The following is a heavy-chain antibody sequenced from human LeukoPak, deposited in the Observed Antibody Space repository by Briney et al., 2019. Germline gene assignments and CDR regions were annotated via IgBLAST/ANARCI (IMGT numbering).Heavy chain of an antibody. V-gene: IGHV3-74*01. J-gene: IGHJ5*02. D-gene: IGHD2-8*01. CDR2: IYSDGSRT. CDR3: ARAADGGFDP. CDR1: GLTFSNYW. Sequence: GGPLRLSCAASGLTFSNYWMHWVRQAPGRALVWVSLIYSDGSRTSYADSVKGRFTISRDNAKKPLYLQMNSLRAEDTAVYYCARAADGGFDPWGQGTLVTVSS.